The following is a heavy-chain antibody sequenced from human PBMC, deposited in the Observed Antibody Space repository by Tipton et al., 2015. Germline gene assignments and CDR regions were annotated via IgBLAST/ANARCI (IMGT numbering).Heavy chain of an antibody. V-gene: IGHV6-1*01. D-gene: IGHD3-22*01. CDR1: GDSVSSSTAA. CDR2: TYYRSNWNN. CDR3: ASNYDSSGGYFDY. J-gene: IGHJ4*02. Sequence: GLVKPSQTLSLTCAISGDSVSSSTAAWHWIRQSPSRGLEWLGRTYYRSNWNNDYAVSVKSRITITPDTSKNQFSLKLSSVTAADTAVYYCASNYDSSGGYFDYWGQGTLVTVSS.